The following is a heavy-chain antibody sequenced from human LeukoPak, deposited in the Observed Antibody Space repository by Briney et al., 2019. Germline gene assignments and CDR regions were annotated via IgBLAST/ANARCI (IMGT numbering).Heavy chain of an antibody. D-gene: IGHD6-6*01. J-gene: IGHJ4*02. CDR1: GYTFTSYY. CDR2: ISGYNGNT. Sequence: ASVKVSCKASGYTFTSYYMHWVRQAPGQGLEWMGWISGYNGNTNYAQKFQGRVTMTTDTSTSTAYMDLRSLRSDDTAVYYCASSMDQYSSSSPADYWGQGTLVTVSS. CDR3: ASSMDQYSSSSPADY. V-gene: IGHV1-18*04.